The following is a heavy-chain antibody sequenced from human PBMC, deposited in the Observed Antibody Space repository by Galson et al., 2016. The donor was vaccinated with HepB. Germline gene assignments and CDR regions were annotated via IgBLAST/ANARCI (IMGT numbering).Heavy chain of an antibody. J-gene: IGHJ3*02. D-gene: IGHD3/OR15-3a*01. Sequence: SLRLSCAASGFTFSSYAMTWVRQSPGKGLEWVSAISHSGGSTYYADSVQGRFTISRVNSKNTLYMQMNNLRNEDTAIYYCATVRTGGTWYDAFDMWGLGTKVTVSS. CDR3: ATVRTGGTWYDAFDM. CDR2: ISHSGGST. V-gene: IGHV3-23*01. CDR1: GFTFSSYA.